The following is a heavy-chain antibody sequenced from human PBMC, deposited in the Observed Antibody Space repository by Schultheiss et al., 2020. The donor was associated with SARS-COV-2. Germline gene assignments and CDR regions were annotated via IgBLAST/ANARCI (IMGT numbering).Heavy chain of an antibody. D-gene: IGHD6-6*01. CDR3: ARLGAARTAFDY. CDR2: ISSSSSYI. CDR1: GFLFKTYA. Sequence: GGSLRLSCAASGFLFKTYAVNWVRQAPGKGLEWVSSISSSSSYIYYADSVKGRFTISRDNAKNSLYLQMNSLRTEDTALYYCARLGAARTAFDYWGPGTLVTVSS. V-gene: IGHV3-21*04. J-gene: IGHJ4*02.